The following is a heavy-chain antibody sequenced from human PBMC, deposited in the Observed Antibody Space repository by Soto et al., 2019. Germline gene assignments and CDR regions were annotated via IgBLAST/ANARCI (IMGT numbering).Heavy chain of an antibody. CDR2: INYRGST. J-gene: IGHJ4*02. V-gene: IGHV4-31*03. D-gene: IGHD2-15*01. CDR1: GGSINSGDSY. CDR3: ARDAPGVAPY. Sequence: QVQLQESGPGLVRPSQTLSLICTVSGGSINSGDSYWNWIRQHPEKGLEWIGYINYRGSTFYNPSLKSRIIISVDTSKHQFSLKLSSVTAADTAVYDCARDAPGVAPYWGQGTLVTVSS.